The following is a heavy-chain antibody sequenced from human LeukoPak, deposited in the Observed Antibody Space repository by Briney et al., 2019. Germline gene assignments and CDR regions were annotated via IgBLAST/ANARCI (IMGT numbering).Heavy chain of an antibody. CDR3: ARRSSSWYGDAFDI. V-gene: IGHV4-34*01. Sequence: PSETLSLTCAVYGGTFSGYYWSWIREPPGKGLECIGEINHSGSTYYNPSLKSRVTISVDTSKNQFSLKLSSVTAADTAVYYCARRSSSWYGDAFDIWGQGTMVTVFS. D-gene: IGHD6-13*01. J-gene: IGHJ3*02. CDR2: INHSGST. CDR1: GGTFSGYY.